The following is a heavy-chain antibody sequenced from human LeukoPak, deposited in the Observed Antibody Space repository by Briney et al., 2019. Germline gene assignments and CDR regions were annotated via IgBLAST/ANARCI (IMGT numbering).Heavy chain of an antibody. V-gene: IGHV3-23*01. CDR1: GFTFSSYA. J-gene: IGHJ4*02. D-gene: IGHD6-19*01. Sequence: PGGSLRLSCAASGFTFSSYAMSWVRQAPGKGLEWVSAISGSGGSTYYADSVKCRFTISRDNSKNTLYLQMNSLRAEDTAVYYCARSPPIAVAGTDYWGQGTLVTVSS. CDR3: ARSPPIAVAGTDY. CDR2: ISGSGGST.